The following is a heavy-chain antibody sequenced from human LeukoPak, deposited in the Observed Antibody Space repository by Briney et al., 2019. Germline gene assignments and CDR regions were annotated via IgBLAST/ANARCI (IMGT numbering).Heavy chain of an antibody. CDR2: INPDGNKK. V-gene: IGHV3-7*01. CDR1: GLTFSSSW. D-gene: IGHD5-18*01. J-gene: IGHJ4*02. CDR3: ARDLAYSRLDY. Sequence: HPGGSLRLSCAVSGLTFSSSWMDWVRQAPGKGLEWVASINPDGNKKYSADSVKSRFTISRDNAENSLYLQMNSLRVEDTAFYYCARDLAYSRLDYWGQGMLVTVSS.